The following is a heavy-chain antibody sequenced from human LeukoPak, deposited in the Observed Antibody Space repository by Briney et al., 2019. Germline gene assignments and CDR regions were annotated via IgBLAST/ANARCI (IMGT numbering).Heavy chain of an antibody. D-gene: IGHD3-3*01. CDR2: IYPDDSDT. J-gene: IGHJ3*01. CDR1: GYRFSTYW. V-gene: IGHV5-51*01. CDR3: ARLFAPSLSRGAFNL. Sequence: GESLKISCKGSGYRFSTYWIAWVRQMPGKGLDLMAIIYPDDSDTEYSPSFEGQVTVSVDKSITTAYLHWSSLRASDTAIYYCARLFAPSLSRGAFNLWGQGTLVTVSS.